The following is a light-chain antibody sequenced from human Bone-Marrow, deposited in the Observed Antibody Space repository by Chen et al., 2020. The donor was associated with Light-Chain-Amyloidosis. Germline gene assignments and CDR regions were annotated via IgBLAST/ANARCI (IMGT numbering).Light chain of an antibody. J-gene: IGLJ3*02. CDR2: AVT. Sequence: QSALTQPASVSGSPGQSITISCTGTSSDVGAYNYVSWYQQHPGKAPKVMIYAVTNRPSGVSDRFSGSKSGNTASLTIYGLQAEDEADYYCSSYRSSSTWVFGGGTKLTVL. CDR1: SSDVGAYNY. CDR3: SSYRSSSTWV. V-gene: IGLV2-14*01.